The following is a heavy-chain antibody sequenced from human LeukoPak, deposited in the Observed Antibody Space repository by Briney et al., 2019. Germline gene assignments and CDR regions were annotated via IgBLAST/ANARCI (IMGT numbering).Heavy chain of an antibody. V-gene: IGHV3-48*03. J-gene: IGHJ4*02. CDR2: ISTRGGTI. D-gene: IGHD4-23*01. Sequence: GGSLRLSCAASGFIFSSYEMNWVRQAPGKRLEWVSYISTRGGTIYYADSVKGRFTISRDNAKNSLYLQMNSLRAEDTAVYYCARDSYYGGTQDYWGQGTLVTVSS. CDR1: GFIFSSYE. CDR3: ARDSYYGGTQDY.